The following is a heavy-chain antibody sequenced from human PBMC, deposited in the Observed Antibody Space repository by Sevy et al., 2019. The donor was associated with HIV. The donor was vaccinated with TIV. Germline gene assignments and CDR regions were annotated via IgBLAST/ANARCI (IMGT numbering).Heavy chain of an antibody. V-gene: IGHV3-7*03. D-gene: IGHD2-2*01. CDR1: GFTFSNYW. CDR3: ARDCSSTSCLWGLDV. Sequence: GGSLRLSCAASGFTFSNYWMSWVRQAPGKGLEWVANIKLVGSEKYYVDSVKGRFTISRDNAKNSLYLQMNSLRAEATALYYCARDCSSTSCLWGLDVWGQGTTVTVSS. CDR2: IKLVGSEK. J-gene: IGHJ6*02.